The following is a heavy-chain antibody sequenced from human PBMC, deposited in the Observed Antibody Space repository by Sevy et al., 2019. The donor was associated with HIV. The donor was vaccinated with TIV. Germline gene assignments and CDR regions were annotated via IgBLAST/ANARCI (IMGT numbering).Heavy chain of an antibody. D-gene: IGHD3-22*01. V-gene: IGHV3-30*02. CDR3: ARDYDSSGYSPAGVDY. CDR1: GFTFSKYG. CDR2: IWYDGSNK. Sequence: GGSLRLSCAASGFTFSKYGMHWVRQAPGKGLEWVALIWYDGSNKYYADSVKGRFTISRDNSKNTLYLQMNSLRAEDTAVYYCARDYDSSGYSPAGVDYWGQGTLVTVSS. J-gene: IGHJ4*02.